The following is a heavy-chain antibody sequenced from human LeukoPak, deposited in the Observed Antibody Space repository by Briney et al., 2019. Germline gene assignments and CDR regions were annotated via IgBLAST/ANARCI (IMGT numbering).Heavy chain of an antibody. D-gene: IGHD1-26*01. J-gene: IGHJ4*02. Sequence: LETLSLTCAVYGGSFSGYYWSWIRQPPGKGPEWIGEINHSGSTNYNPSLKSRVTISVDTSKNQFSLKLSSVTAADTAVYYCARGDSGSYSRNYFDYWGQGTLVTVSS. CDR2: INHSGST. CDR3: ARGDSGSYSRNYFDY. CDR1: GGSFSGYY. V-gene: IGHV4-34*01.